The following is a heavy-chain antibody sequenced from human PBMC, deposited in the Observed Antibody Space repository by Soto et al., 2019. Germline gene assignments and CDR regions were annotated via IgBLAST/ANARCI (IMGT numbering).Heavy chain of an antibody. CDR2: IIPIFGTA. J-gene: IGHJ6*02. CDR3: AREGCSSTSCYAMEDYYYYGMDV. CDR1: GGTFSSYA. D-gene: IGHD2-2*01. V-gene: IGHV1-69*13. Sequence: GASVKVSCKASGGTFSSYAISWVRQAPGQGLEWMGGIIPIFGTANYAQKFQGRVTITADESTSTAYMELSSLRSEDTAVYYCAREGCSSTSCYAMEDYYYYGMDVWGQGTTVTVSS.